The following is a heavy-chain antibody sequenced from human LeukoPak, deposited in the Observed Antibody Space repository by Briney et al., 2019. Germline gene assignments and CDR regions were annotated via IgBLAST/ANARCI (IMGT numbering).Heavy chain of an antibody. Sequence: GESLKISCEGSGYSFTSYWIGWARQMPGKGLEWMAIIFPGNPDTIYSPSFQGQVTISADKSISTAYLQWRGLKASDTAMYYCVRHNNYALDYWGQGTLVTVSS. D-gene: IGHD5-18*01. CDR2: IFPGNPDT. J-gene: IGHJ4*02. V-gene: IGHV5-51*01. CDR1: GYSFTSYW. CDR3: VRHNNYALDY.